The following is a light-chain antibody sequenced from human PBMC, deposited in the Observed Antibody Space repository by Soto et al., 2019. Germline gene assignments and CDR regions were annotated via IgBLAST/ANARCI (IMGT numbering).Light chain of an antibody. CDR3: QQYGSALTWT. V-gene: IGKV3-20*01. CDR2: GAS. CDR1: QIISSRY. J-gene: IGKJ1*01. Sequence: SVLTQSPGTLSLSPGERATLSCRASQIISSRYLAWYQQKPGQAPRLLIYGASKRATGIPDRFSGSGSGTDFTLTINRLETEDFAVYYCQQYGSALTWTFGQGTKVDIK.